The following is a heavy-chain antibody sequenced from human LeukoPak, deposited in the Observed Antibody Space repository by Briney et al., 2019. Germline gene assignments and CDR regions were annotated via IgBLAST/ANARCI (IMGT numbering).Heavy chain of an antibody. Sequence: ASVKVSCKASGYTFTSYYMHWVPQAPGQGLEWMGIINPSGGSTSYAQKFQGRVTMTRDTSTSTVYMELSSLRSEDTAVYYCARESYDSSGYYYDTLFDYWGQGTLVTVSS. J-gene: IGHJ4*02. CDR1: GYTFTSYY. CDR3: ARESYDSSGYYYDTLFDY. D-gene: IGHD3-22*01. V-gene: IGHV1-46*01. CDR2: INPSGGST.